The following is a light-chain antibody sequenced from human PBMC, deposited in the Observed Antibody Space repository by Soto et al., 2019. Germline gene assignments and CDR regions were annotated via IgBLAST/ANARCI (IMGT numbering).Light chain of an antibody. V-gene: IGLV1-44*01. CDR1: SSNIGSNA. CDR2: NNN. J-gene: IGLJ3*02. Sequence: QAVVTQPPSASGTPGQRVTISCSGRSSNIGSNAVNWYQQFPGMAPKVLIYNNNERPSGVPDRFSGSKSGTSASLAISGLQSEDEADYYCAIWDDGLNGWVFGGGTKLTVL. CDR3: AIWDDGLNGWV.